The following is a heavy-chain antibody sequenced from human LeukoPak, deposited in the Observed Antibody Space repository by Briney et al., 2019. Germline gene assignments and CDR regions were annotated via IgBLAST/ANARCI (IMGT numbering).Heavy chain of an antibody. J-gene: IGHJ5*02. V-gene: IGHV4-39*01. D-gene: IGHD1-26*01. Sequence: SETLSLTCTVSGGSISSSSYYWGWIRQPPGKGLEWIGSIYYSGSTYYNPSLKSRVTISVGTSKNQFSLKLSSVTAADTAVYYCARGGSSDRGGWFDPWGQGTLVTVSS. CDR2: IYYSGST. CDR1: GGSISSSSYY. CDR3: ARGGSSDRGGWFDP.